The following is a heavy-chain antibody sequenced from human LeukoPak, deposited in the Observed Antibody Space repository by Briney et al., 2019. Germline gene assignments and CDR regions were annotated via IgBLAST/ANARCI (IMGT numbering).Heavy chain of an antibody. CDR3: TRKEVPLVVTGITGPAFDI. V-gene: IGHV4-4*02. J-gene: IGHJ3*02. D-gene: IGHD2-21*02. CDR2: IYHSGST. Sequence: PSETLSLTCAVSGGSISSDNWWSWVRQPPGKGLEWIGEIYHSGSTNYNPSLKSRVTISIDKPNNQFSLKLSSVTTADTAVYYCTRKEVPLVVTGITGPAFDIWGQGTLVTISS. CDR1: GGSISSDNW.